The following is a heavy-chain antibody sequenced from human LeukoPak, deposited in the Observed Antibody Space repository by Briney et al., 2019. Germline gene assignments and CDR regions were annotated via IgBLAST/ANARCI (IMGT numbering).Heavy chain of an antibody. CDR1: GYTFTSSG. V-gene: IGHV1-18*01. J-gene: IGHJ1*01. CDR3: ARDSSPFYGSEYFQH. D-gene: IGHD2/OR15-2a*01. Sequence: ASVKVSCKASGYTFTSSGITWVRQAPGQGLEWMGWIGAYSGNSEFAQKFQGRVTMTTDASSGTAYMELTNLTPDDTAVYFCARDSSPFYGSEYFQHWGQGTLVTVSS. CDR2: IGAYSGNS.